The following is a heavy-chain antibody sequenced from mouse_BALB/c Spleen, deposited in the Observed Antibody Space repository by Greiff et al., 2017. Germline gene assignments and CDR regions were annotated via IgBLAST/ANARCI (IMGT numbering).Heavy chain of an antibody. J-gene: IGHJ2*01. V-gene: IGHV5-6*01. D-gene: IGHD1-1*01. CDR2: ISSGGSYT. CDR1: GFTFSSYG. Sequence: EVNVVESGGDLVKPGGSLKLSCAASGFTFSSYGMSWVRQTPDKRLEWVATISSGGSYTYYPDSVKGRFTISRDNAKNTLYLQMSSLKSEDTAMYYCARGNYGSSYWGQGTTLTVSS. CDR3: ARGNYGSSY.